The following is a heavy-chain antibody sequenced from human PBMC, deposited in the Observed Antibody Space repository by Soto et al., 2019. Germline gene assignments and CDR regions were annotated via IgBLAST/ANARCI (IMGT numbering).Heavy chain of an antibody. V-gene: IGHV4-39*01. D-gene: IGHD4-4*01. CDR3: ARPLWRDDYNWGYFDL. CDR1: GGSISGSSYY. CDR2: IYYSGAA. J-gene: IGHJ2*01. Sequence: PSETLSLTCTVSGGSISGSSYYWGWIRQPPGKGLEWIGTIYYSGAAYYNPSLQSRVTISVDTSSNQFSMKLNSLRAEDTAVYYCARPLWRDDYNWGYFDLWGRGTLVTVSS.